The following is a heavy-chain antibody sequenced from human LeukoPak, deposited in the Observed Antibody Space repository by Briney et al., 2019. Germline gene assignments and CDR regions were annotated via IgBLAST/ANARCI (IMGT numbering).Heavy chain of an antibody. J-gene: IGHJ6*04. CDR2: ISSPSSDI. Sequence: PPGSLRLSSAASGFTFSSYSMNWVRQAPGKGLEWVSSISSPSSDIYYADSVKGRFTISTDNAKISVYRQLNSMRAEDTPVYCCAKEEIRPGRAAAGPYYHGMDVWGKGTTVTVSS. D-gene: IGHD6-13*01. V-gene: IGHV3-21*04. CDR1: GFTFSSYS. CDR3: AKEEIRPGRAAAGPYYHGMDV.